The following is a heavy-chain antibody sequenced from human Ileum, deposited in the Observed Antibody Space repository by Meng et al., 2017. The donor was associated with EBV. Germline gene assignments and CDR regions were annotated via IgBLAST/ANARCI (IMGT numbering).Heavy chain of an antibody. CDR2: ISAYNGNT. Sequence: QAQLVQSGGEVKKPXXXXKXPCKASGYTFTNYGITWVRQAPGQGLEWMGWISAYNGNTNYAQTLQGRVTMTTDTSTSTAYMELRSLRSDDTAVYYCARVEVGITSGDYWGQGTLVTVSS. J-gene: IGHJ4*02. V-gene: IGHV1-18*01. D-gene: IGHD1-26*01. CDR1: GYTFTNYG. CDR3: ARVEVGITSGDY.